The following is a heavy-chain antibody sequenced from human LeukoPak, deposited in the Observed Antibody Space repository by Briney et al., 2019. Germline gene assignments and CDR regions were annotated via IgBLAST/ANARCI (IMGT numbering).Heavy chain of an antibody. CDR1: GFTFSSYS. D-gene: IGHD2-15*01. J-gene: IGHJ4*02. Sequence: GGSLRLSCAASGFTFSSYSMNWVRQAPGKGLEWVSSISSSSSYIYYTDSVKGRFTISRDNAKNSLYLQMNSLRAEDTAVYYCARPLGYCSGGSCYPGGIDYWGQGTLVTVSS. CDR2: ISSSSSYI. CDR3: ARPLGYCSGGSCYPGGIDY. V-gene: IGHV3-21*01.